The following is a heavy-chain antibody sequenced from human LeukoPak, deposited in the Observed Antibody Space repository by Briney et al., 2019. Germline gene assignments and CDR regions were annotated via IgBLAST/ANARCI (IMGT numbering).Heavy chain of an antibody. Sequence: GGSLRFSCAASGFIFNSNSRKWHGQAQGKGLEGVSSISSNNINYAHSVKSRFTISRDNAKNSVYLQMNSLRAEDTAVYYCARSSGWYHRGPDYYYYYMDVWGKGTTVTVS. J-gene: IGHJ6*03. CDR2: ISSNNI. D-gene: IGHD6-19*01. CDR3: ARSSGWYHRGPDYYYYYMDV. V-gene: IGHV3-21*01. CDR1: GFIFNSNS.